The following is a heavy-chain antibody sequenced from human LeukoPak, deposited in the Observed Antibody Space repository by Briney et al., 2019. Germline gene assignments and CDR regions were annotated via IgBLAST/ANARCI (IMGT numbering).Heavy chain of an antibody. CDR1: GYTFTSYG. D-gene: IGHD3-3*01. Sequence: ASVKVSCKASGYTFTSYGISWVRQAPGQGLEWMGWISAYNGNTNYAQKLQGRVTMTTDTSTSTAYMELRSLRSDDTAVYYCARDADNYDFWSGYSTSGYFDYWGQGTLVTVSS. CDR3: ARDADNYDFWSGYSTSGYFDY. J-gene: IGHJ4*02. CDR2: ISAYNGNT. V-gene: IGHV1-18*01.